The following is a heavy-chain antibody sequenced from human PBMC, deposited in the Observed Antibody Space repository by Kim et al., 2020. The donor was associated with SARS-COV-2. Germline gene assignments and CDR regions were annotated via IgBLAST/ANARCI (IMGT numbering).Heavy chain of an antibody. CDR2: INHSGST. D-gene: IGHD3-10*01. J-gene: IGHJ4*02. CDR3: ARVYPGAPPNY. Sequence: SETLSLTCAVYGGSFSGYYWSWIRQLPGKGLEWIGEINHSGSTNYNPSLKSRVTISVDTSKNQFSLKLSSVTAADTAVYYCARVYPGAPPNYWGQGTLVPVPS. CDR1: GGSFSGYY. V-gene: IGHV4-34*01.